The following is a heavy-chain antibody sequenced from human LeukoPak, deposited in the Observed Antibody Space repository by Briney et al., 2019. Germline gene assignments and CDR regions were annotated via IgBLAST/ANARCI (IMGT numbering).Heavy chain of an antibody. Sequence: ASVKVSCKVPGYTLTELSMHWVRQAPGKGLEWMGGFDPEDGETIYAQKFQGRVTMTEDTSTDTAYMELSSLRSEDTAVYYCATELAGQSITMVRGVNGMDVWGQGTTVTVSS. V-gene: IGHV1-24*01. CDR2: FDPEDGET. CDR3: ATELAGQSITMVRGVNGMDV. J-gene: IGHJ6*02. CDR1: GYTLTELS. D-gene: IGHD3-10*01.